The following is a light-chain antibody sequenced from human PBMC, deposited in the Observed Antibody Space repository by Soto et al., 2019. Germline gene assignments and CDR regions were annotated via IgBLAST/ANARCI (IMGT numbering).Light chain of an antibody. CDR1: PSVSSCY. V-gene: IGKV3-20*01. Sequence: EIVLTQSPGTLSLSPGERATLSCRASPSVSSCYLTWYQQKPGQAPRLLTYGASSRATGITDRFSGSGSGADFTRTISRLEPEDFSVYYCQQYGRTFGQGTKVEIK. CDR3: QQYGRT. CDR2: GAS. J-gene: IGKJ1*01.